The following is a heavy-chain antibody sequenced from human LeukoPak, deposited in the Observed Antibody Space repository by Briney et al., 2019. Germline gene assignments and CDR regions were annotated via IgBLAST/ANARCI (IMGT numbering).Heavy chain of an antibody. V-gene: IGHV1-2*02. CDR2: IKPDSGNT. J-gene: IGHJ5*02. Sequence: GASVKVSRKASGYTFSGYYIHWVRQAPGQGLEWMGLIKPDSGNTKYPQKFQGRVTMTRDTSITTAYMELNRLTSDDTAVYYCVRDRPHNWFDPWGQGTLVTVSS. CDR3: VRDRPHNWFDP. CDR1: GYTFSGYY.